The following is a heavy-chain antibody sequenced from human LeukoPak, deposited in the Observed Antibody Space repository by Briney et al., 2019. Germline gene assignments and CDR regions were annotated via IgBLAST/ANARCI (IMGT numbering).Heavy chain of an antibody. CDR1: GFKFSDYP. V-gene: IGHV3-30*04. CDR3: ARAPTTIRLFDY. D-gene: IGHD5-12*01. CDR2: ISYDGSKQ. J-gene: IGHJ4*02. Sequence: GGSLRLSCAASGFKFSDYPMHWVRQTPDKGLEWLAVISYDGSKQYYAESVKGRFTISRANSNNTLFLQMNSLRPEDTAVYYCARAPTTIRLFDYWGQGTLVTVSS.